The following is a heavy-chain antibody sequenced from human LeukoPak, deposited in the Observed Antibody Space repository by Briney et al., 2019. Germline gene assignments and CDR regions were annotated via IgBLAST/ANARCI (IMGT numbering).Heavy chain of an antibody. V-gene: IGHV4-61*07. D-gene: IGHD3-10*01. CDR3: ARLQRITMAGPDYWYFDL. J-gene: IGHJ2*01. Sequence: RQPPEKGLEWIGYVYYSGSTNYNPSLKSRVTISVGTSKTQFSLKMTSVTAADTAVYYCARLQRITMAGPDYWYFDLWGRGTLVTVSS. CDR2: VYYSGST.